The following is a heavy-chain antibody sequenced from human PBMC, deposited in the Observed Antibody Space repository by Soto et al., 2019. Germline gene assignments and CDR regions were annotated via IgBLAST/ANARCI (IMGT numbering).Heavy chain of an antibody. J-gene: IGHJ3*02. V-gene: IGHV3-53*02. Sequence: EVQLVETGGGLIQPGGSLRLSCAASGFTVSSNYMSWVRQAPGKGLEWVSVIYSGGSTYYADSVKGRFTISRDNSKNTRYIKMNGWRAADTAVYYCARDRRDCSSTSCYGEGDAFDIWGQGTMVTVSS. CDR2: IYSGGST. CDR3: ARDRRDCSSTSCYGEGDAFDI. D-gene: IGHD2-2*01. CDR1: GFTVSSNY.